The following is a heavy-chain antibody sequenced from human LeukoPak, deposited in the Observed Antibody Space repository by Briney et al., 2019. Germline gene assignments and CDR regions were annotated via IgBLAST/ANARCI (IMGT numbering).Heavy chain of an antibody. J-gene: IGHJ4*02. CDR3: ARDSLEMATPKYCFDY. D-gene: IGHD5-24*01. Sequence: SVKVSCKASGGTFSSYAISWVRQAPGQGLEWMVGIIPIFGTANYAQKFQGRVTITTDESTSTAYMELSSLRSEDTAVYYCARDSLEMATPKYCFDYWGQGTLVTVSS. CDR2: IIPIFGTA. CDR1: GGTFSSYA. V-gene: IGHV1-69*05.